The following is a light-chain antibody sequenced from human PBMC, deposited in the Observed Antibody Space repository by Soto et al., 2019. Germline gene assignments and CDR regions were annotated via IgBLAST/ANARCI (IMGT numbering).Light chain of an antibody. CDR2: EVT. Sequence: TQSPATLSVSPGERATLSCRASQSVSSNLAWYQQKPGQAPKLMIYEVTKRPSGVPDRFSGSKSGNTASLTVSGLQAEDEADYYCCSYAGSNHLKVFGTGTKVTVL. CDR3: CSYAGSNHLKV. CDR1: SQSVSSNL. V-gene: IGLV2-8*01. J-gene: IGLJ1*01.